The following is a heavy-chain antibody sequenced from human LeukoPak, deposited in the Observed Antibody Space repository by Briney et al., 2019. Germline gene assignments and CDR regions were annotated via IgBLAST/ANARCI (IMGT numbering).Heavy chain of an antibody. J-gene: IGHJ4*02. CDR3: ARGRHDYGAFDY. CDR1: GGSISSDY. Sequence: SETLSLTCTVSGGSISSDYWSWIRQPAGKGLEWIGRIYTSGSTNYNPSLKSRVTMSVDTSKNQFSLKLSSVTAADTAVYYCARGRHDYGAFDYWGQGTLVTVSS. CDR2: IYTSGST. V-gene: IGHV4-4*07. D-gene: IGHD4-17*01.